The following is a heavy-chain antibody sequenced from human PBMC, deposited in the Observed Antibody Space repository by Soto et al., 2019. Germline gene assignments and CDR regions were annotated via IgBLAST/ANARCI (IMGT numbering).Heavy chain of an antibody. CDR1: GYPFNKYG. J-gene: IGHJ3*01. CDR2: ISAFNDYT. D-gene: IGHD6-13*01. V-gene: IGHV1-18*01. CDR3: ARGRGPVIPAGTPDAFDV. Sequence: GXAVKVACNASGYPFNKYGFNWVRQAPGQGLEWMGRISAFNDYTNLAQKFQGRLTLTTDASTNTAYMELQVLRSDDTAMYYCARGRGPVIPAGTPDAFDVCGQRTMVTVSS.